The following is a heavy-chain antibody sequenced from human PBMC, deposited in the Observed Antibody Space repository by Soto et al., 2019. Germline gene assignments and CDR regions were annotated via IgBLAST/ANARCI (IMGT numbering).Heavy chain of an antibody. CDR2: IYYSGST. Sequence: QVQLQESGPGLVKPSETLSLTCTVSGGSISSYYWSWIRQPPGKGLEWIGYIYYSGSTNYNPSLKSRVTISVDTSKNQFSLKLSSVTAADTAVYYCARLAVTVFDIWGQGTMVTVSS. CDR3: ARLAVTVFDI. V-gene: IGHV4-59*08. J-gene: IGHJ3*02. CDR1: GGSISSYY. D-gene: IGHD2-21*02.